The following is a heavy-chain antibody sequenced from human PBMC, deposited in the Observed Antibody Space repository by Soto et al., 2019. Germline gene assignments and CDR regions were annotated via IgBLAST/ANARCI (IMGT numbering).Heavy chain of an antibody. CDR1: GFSLSTSGMC. D-gene: IGHD6-6*01. CDR2: IDWDDDK. Sequence: SGPTLVNPTQTLTLTCTFSGFSLSTSGMCVSWIRQPPGKALEWLARIDWDDDKYYSTSLKTRLTISKDTSKNQGVLTMTNMDPVDIATYYCARIQLPKQHVRSKYYDYDYMEVWGKGTTVTVSS. V-gene: IGHV2-70*11. J-gene: IGHJ6*03. CDR3: ARIQLPKQHVRSKYYDYDYMEV.